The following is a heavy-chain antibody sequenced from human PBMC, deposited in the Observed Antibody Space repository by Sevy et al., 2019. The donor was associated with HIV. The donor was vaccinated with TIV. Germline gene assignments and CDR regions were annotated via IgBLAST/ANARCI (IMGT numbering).Heavy chain of an antibody. CDR3: ARVRYNYGSYYFDY. CDR2: ISSGGSHI. V-gene: IGHV3-11*01. J-gene: IGHJ4*02. D-gene: IGHD5-18*01. Sequence: GGSLRLSCAASIFTFSDYYMTWIRQAPGKGLECVSHISSGGSHIHYADSVKGRFTISRDNAKKSLYLQMNSLTAEDKAVYYCARVRYNYGSYYFDYWGQGTLVTVSS. CDR1: IFTFSDYY.